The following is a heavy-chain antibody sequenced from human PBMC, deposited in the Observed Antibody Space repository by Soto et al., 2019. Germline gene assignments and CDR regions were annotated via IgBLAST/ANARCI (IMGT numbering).Heavy chain of an antibody. V-gene: IGHV3-15*07. Sequence: EVQMVESGGGLVKPGGSLRLSCAVSGFSFRDAWMNWVRQAPGKGLEWVGRIKSKAAGGAIDYAAPVKDRFTISRDDSKDTLYLQINSLKTGDTAMYYCTTDGSFGGVVVAFHLWGQGTMLSVSS. CDR1: GFSFRDAW. CDR3: TTDGSFGGVVVAFHL. J-gene: IGHJ3*01. D-gene: IGHD3-10*01. CDR2: IKSKAAGGAI.